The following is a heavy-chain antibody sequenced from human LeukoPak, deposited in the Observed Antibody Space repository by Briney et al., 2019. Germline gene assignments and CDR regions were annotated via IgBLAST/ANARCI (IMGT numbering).Heavy chain of an antibody. CDR1: GGSISSYY. CDR3: ARRDGSGINFDY. CDR2: ISNSGST. V-gene: IGHV4-59*01. Sequence: PSETLSLTCTVSGGSISSYYWSWIRQPPGKGLEWIGYISNSGSTNYNPSLKSRVTISLDTSKNQFSLKLTSVTAADTAVYLCARRDGSGINFDYWGQGTLVSVSS. J-gene: IGHJ4*02. D-gene: IGHD5-24*01.